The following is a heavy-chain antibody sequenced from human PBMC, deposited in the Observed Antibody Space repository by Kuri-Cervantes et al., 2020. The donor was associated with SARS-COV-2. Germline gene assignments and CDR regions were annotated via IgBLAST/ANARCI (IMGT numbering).Heavy chain of an antibody. CDR3: ARRSEWELLRGRYYYYGMDV. CDR2: IYPGDSDT. D-gene: IGHD1-26*01. Sequence: GGSLRLSCTGSGYSITSYWIGWVRQMPGKGLEWMGIIYPGDSDTRYSPSFQGQVTISADKSISTAYLQWSSLKASDTAMYYCARRSEWELLRGRYYYYGMDVGGQGTTVTVSS. J-gene: IGHJ6*02. CDR1: GYSITSYW. V-gene: IGHV5-51*01.